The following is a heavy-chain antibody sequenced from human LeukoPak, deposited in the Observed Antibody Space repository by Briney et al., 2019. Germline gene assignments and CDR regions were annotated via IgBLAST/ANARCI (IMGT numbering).Heavy chain of an antibody. CDR2: IKSRTDGGTT. CDR1: GFIFSNGW. Sequence: GGSLRLSCAASGFIFSNGWMSWVRQAPGKGLEWVGRIKSRTDGGTTDYAAPVKGRFIISRDDSKNTLYLQMNSLKTEDTAVYYCTTVYCSSTSCYSPRMDVWGKGTTVTVSS. CDR3: TTVYCSSTSCYSPRMDV. V-gene: IGHV3-15*01. J-gene: IGHJ6*04. D-gene: IGHD2-2*02.